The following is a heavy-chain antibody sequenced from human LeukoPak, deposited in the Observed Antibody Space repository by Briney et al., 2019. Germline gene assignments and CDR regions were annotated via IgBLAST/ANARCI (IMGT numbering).Heavy chain of an antibody. Sequence: PSETLSLTCAAYGGSFSGYYWNWIRQPPGKGLEWIGEINHSGSTNYNPSLKSRVTISVDTSKNQFSLKLSSVTAADTAVYYCARQDGRIAAAGTNEFDYWGQGTLVTVSS. CDR2: INHSGST. V-gene: IGHV4-34*01. J-gene: IGHJ4*02. CDR3: ARQDGRIAAAGTNEFDY. D-gene: IGHD6-13*01. CDR1: GGSFSGYY.